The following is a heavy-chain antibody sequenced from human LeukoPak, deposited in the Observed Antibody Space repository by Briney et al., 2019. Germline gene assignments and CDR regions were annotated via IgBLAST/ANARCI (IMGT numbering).Heavy chain of an antibody. Sequence: GASVKVSCKASGYTFTSYGISWVRQAPGQGLEGMGWISAYNGNTNYAQKLQGRVTMNTDTTTSTAYMELRSLRSDDTAVYYCARKEYSSSWYYFDYWGQGTLVTVSS. CDR1: GYTFTSYG. CDR3: ARKEYSSSWYYFDY. V-gene: IGHV1-18*01. J-gene: IGHJ4*02. CDR2: ISAYNGNT. D-gene: IGHD6-13*01.